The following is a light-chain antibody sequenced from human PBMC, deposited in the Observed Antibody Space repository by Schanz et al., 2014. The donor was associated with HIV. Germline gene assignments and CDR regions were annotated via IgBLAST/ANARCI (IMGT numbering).Light chain of an antibody. J-gene: IGKJ2*01. CDR3: QQRGDWYT. CDR1: QSVSSSY. Sequence: EIVLTQSPGTLSLSPGERATLSCRASQSVSSSYLAWYQQKPGQAPRLLIYDASNRATGIPARFSGSGSGTDFTLTISNLEPEDFGVYYCQQRGDWYTFGQGTKLEIK. V-gene: IGKV3D-20*02. CDR2: DAS.